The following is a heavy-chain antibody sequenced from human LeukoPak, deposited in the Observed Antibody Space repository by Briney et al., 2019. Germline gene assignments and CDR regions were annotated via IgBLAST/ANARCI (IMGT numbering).Heavy chain of an antibody. CDR1: GGSISSYY. J-gene: IGHJ4*02. Sequence: TTSETLSLTCTVSGGSISSYYWSWIRQPPGKGLEWIGYIYTSGSTNYNPSLKSRVTISVDTSKNQFSLKLSSVTAADTAVYYCARRDGYNDYWGQGTLVTVSS. V-gene: IGHV4-4*09. CDR2: IYTSGST. CDR3: ARRDGYNDY. D-gene: IGHD5-24*01.